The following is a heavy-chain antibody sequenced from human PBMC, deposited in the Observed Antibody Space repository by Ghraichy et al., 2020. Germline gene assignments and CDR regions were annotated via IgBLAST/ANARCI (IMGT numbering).Heavy chain of an antibody. D-gene: IGHD6-6*01. CDR3: AKGDGFSSSSVYFQH. CDR2: ISGSGGST. J-gene: IGHJ1*01. Sequence: GSLRLSCAASGFTFSNYAMSWVRQAPGKGLEWVSPISGSGGSTYYTDSVKGRFTISRDNSKNTVYLQMNSLRAEDTAVYYCAKGDGFSSSSVYFQHWGRGTLVTVSS. CDR1: GFTFSNYA. V-gene: IGHV3-23*01.